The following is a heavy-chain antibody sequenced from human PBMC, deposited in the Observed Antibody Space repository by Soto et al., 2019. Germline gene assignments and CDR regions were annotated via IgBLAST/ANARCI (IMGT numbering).Heavy chain of an antibody. Sequence: PGGSLRLSCAASGFTFSSYGMHWVRQAPGKGLEWVAVISYDGSNKYYADSVKGRFTISRDNSKNTLYLQMNSLRAEDTAVYYCAKGPGRFDPWGQGTLVTVSS. J-gene: IGHJ5*02. V-gene: IGHV3-30*18. CDR3: AKGPGRFDP. CDR1: GFTFSSYG. CDR2: ISYDGSNK.